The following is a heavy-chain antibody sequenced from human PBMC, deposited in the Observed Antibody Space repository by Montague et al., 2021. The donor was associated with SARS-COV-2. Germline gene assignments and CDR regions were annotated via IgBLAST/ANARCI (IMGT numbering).Heavy chain of an antibody. CDR2: IYSGDYNT. Sequence: SLRLSCAASGFTFSSYAMSWVRQAPGKGPEWVSVIYSGDYNTFSADSVKGRFTISRDNSNNTLFLQMNRLRAEDTAVYYCAKSDYDLGMDYFHYWGQGTLVTVSS. CDR1: GFTFSSYA. V-gene: IGHV3-23*03. D-gene: IGHD3-10*01. CDR3: AKSDYDLGMDYFHY. J-gene: IGHJ4*02.